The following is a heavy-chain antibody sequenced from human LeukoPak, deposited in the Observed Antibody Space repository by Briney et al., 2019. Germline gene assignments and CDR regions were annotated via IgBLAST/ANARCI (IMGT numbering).Heavy chain of an antibody. Sequence: SGGSLRLSCAASGFTFSSYGMHWVRQAPGKGLEWVAVIWYDGSNKYYADSVKGRFTISRDNSKNTLYLQMNSLRAEDTAVYYCARDPRSSLIQLHDAFDIWGQGTMVPVSS. CDR1: GFTFSSYG. CDR3: ARDPRSSLIQLHDAFDI. V-gene: IGHV3-33*01. D-gene: IGHD5-18*01. J-gene: IGHJ3*02. CDR2: IWYDGSNK.